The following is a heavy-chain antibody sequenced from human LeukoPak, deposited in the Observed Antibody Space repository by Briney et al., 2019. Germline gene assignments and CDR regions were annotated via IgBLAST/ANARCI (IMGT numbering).Heavy chain of an antibody. CDR2: ISGSGGAT. Sequence: GGSLRLSCAASGFTFSSYGMSWVRQAPGKGLEWVSGISGSGGATYYADSVKGRFTVSRDNSKNTLYMEMNSLRADDTAVYFCAKLEVVAADVSAYWGQGTPVTVSS. V-gene: IGHV3-23*01. J-gene: IGHJ4*02. CDR1: GFTFSSYG. CDR3: AKLEVVAADVSAY. D-gene: IGHD2-15*01.